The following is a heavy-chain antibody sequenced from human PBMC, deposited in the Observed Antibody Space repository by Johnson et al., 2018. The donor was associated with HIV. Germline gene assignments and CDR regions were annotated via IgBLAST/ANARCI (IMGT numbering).Heavy chain of an antibody. CDR3: AKGGYDSEDAFDI. Sequence: VQLVESGGGLVQPGRSLRLSCAASGFTFDDYAMHWVRQAPGKGLEWVSGISWNRGSIGYADSVKGRFTISRDNAKNSLYLQMNSLRAEDTALYYCAKGGYDSEDAFDIWGQGTMVTVSS. J-gene: IGHJ3*02. D-gene: IGHD3-22*01. V-gene: IGHV3-9*01. CDR1: GFTFDDYA. CDR2: ISWNRGSI.